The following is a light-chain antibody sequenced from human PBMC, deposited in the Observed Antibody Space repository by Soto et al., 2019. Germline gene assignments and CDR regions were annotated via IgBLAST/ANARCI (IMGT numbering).Light chain of an antibody. V-gene: IGLV2-14*01. CDR3: SSYTSDNRDYV. CDR2: EVS. CDR1: SSDVGAYTS. J-gene: IGLJ1*01. Sequence: LTQPASVSGSPGQSITISCTGTSSDVGAYTSVSWYQQHPGKAPKLIIYEVSNRPPGVSTRFSGSKSASTASLTISGLQAEDEAHYYCSSYTSDNRDYVFGTGTKVTVL.